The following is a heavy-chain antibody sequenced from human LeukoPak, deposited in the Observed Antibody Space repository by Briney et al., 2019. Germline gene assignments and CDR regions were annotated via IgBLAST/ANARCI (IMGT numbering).Heavy chain of an antibody. CDR3: AKDPLRYYDSPGENWFDP. Sequence: GGSLRLSCAASGFTFSNYAMSWVRQTPGKGLEWVSAISGSGGSTYYADSVRGRFTIARDNSKNTLYLQMNSLRAEDTALYYCAKDPLRYYDSPGENWFDPWGQGTLVTVSS. CDR1: GFTFSNYA. J-gene: IGHJ5*02. CDR2: ISGSGGST. D-gene: IGHD3-22*01. V-gene: IGHV3-23*01.